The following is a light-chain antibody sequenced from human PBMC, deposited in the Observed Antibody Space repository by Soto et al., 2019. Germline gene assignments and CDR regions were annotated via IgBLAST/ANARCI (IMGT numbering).Light chain of an antibody. CDR3: QQYNKWPLT. Sequence: EIVMTQSPATLSVSPGERATLSCRASQSVSNNLAWYQQKPGQAHRLLIYHASTRATGIPARFSGSGSGTECTLTISSLQSEDFAVYYCQQYNKWPLTFGGGTKVEIK. CDR1: QSVSNN. J-gene: IGKJ4*01. CDR2: HAS. V-gene: IGKV3-15*01.